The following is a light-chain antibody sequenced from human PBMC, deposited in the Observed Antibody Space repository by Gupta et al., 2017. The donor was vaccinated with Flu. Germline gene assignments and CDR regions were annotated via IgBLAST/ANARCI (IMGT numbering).Light chain of an antibody. J-gene: IGKJ2*01. CDR3: HQYNSYSPET. CDR2: KAS. Sequence: DRVTITCRASQSINNWLAWDQQKPGKAPKLLIDKASSLQSGVPSRFSGSGSGTEFSLTISSLQPDDFASYYCHQYNSYSPETFGQGTKLEIK. CDR1: QSINNW. V-gene: IGKV1-5*03.